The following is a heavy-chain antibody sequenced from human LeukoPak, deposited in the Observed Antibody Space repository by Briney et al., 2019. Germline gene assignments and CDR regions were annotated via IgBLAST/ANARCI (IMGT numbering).Heavy chain of an antibody. CDR1: GYTLTELS. CDR3: ATARGVVVARFDY. D-gene: IGHD3-22*01. CDR2: FDPEDGET. Sequence: ASVKVSCKVSGYTLTELSMHWVRQAPGKGLEGMGGFDPEDGETIYAQKFQGRVTMTEDTSTDTAYMELSSLRSEDTAVYYCATARGVVVARFDYWGQETLVTVSS. J-gene: IGHJ4*02. V-gene: IGHV1-24*01.